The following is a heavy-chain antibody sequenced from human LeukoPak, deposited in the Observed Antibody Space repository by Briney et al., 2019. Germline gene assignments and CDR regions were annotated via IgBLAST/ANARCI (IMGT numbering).Heavy chain of an antibody. CDR2: ISYDGSNK. D-gene: IGHD2-8*01. V-gene: IGHV3-30*01. Sequence: GGSLRLSCAASGFTFGSYAMHWVRQAPGKGLEWVAVISYDGSNKYYADSVKGRFTISRDKSKNTLYLQMDSLGTEDTAVYYCARSQMVYANFDYWGQGTLVTVSS. J-gene: IGHJ4*02. CDR3: ARSQMVYANFDY. CDR1: GFTFGSYA.